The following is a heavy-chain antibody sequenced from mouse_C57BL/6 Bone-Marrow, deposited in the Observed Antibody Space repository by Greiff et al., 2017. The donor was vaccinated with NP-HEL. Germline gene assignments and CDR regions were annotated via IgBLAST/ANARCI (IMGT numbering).Heavy chain of an antibody. CDR3: TRKDYDPFDY. CDR2: IDPETGGT. V-gene: IGHV1-15*01. J-gene: IGHJ2*01. D-gene: IGHD2-4*01. Sequence: VKLQQSGAELVRPGASVTLSCKASGYTFTDYEMHWVKQTPVHGLEWIGAIDPETGGTAYNQKFKGKAILTADKSSSTAYMELRSLTSEDSAVYYCTRKDYDPFDYWGQGTTLTVSS. CDR1: GYTFTDYE.